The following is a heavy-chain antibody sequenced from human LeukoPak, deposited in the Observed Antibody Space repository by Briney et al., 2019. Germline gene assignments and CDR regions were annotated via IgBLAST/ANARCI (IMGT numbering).Heavy chain of an antibody. CDR3: ASPFSGSYYSYFDY. CDR1: GFTFSSYA. D-gene: IGHD1-26*01. CDR2: ISDDGSNK. Sequence: GGSLRLSCAASGFTFSSYAMHWVRQAPGKGLECVSVISDDGSNKYYADSVKGRFTISRDNSKNTLYLQMNSLRTEDTAVYYCASPFSGSYYSYFDYWGQGTLVTVSS. J-gene: IGHJ4*02. V-gene: IGHV3-30-3*01.